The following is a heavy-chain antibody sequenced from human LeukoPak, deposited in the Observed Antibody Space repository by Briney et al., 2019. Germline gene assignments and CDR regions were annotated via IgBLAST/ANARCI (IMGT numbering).Heavy chain of an antibody. D-gene: IGHD3-9*01. J-gene: IGHJ4*02. CDR2: IYSGGST. Sequence: GGSLRLSCAASGFTFSDYSMNWIRQAPGKGLEWVSVIYSGGSTYYADSVKGRFTISRDNSKNTLYLQMNSLRVEDTAVYYCALGLVTDYWGQGTLVTVSS. V-gene: IGHV3-66*01. CDR3: ALGLVTDY. CDR1: GFTFSDYS.